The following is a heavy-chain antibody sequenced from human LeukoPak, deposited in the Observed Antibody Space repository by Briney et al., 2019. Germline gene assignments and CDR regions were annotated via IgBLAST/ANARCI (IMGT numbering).Heavy chain of an antibody. CDR3: ARDRGGTDDFWSGYYTGYFDY. D-gene: IGHD3-3*01. V-gene: IGHV3-23*01. J-gene: IGHJ4*02. CDR1: GGSISSSSYY. CDR2: ISDNGGNT. Sequence: ETLSLTCTVSGGSISSSSYYWGWIHQPPGKGLEWVSSISDNGGNTYYADSAKGRFTISRDNSKNTLYLQMNSLRAEDTAVFYCARDRGGTDDFWSGYYTGYFDYWGQGTLVTVSS.